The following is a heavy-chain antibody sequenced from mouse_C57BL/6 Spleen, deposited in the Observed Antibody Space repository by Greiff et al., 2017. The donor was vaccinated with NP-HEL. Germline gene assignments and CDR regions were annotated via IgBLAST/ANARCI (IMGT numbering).Heavy chain of an antibody. V-gene: IGHV1-66*01. D-gene: IGHD1-1*01. CDR2: IYPGSGNT. J-gene: IGHJ1*03. CDR3: ASRGSSFYWYFDV. Sequence: VQLQQSGPELVKPGASVKISCKASGYSFTSYYIHWVKQRPGQGLEWIGWIYPGSGNTKYNEKFKGKATLTADTSSSTAYMQLSSLTSEDSAVYYCASRGSSFYWYFDVWGTGTTVTVSS. CDR1: GYSFTSYY.